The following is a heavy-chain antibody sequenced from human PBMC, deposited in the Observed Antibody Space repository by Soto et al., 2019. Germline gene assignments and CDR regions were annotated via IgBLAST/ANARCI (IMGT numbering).Heavy chain of an antibody. CDR3: ARGQWFDY. CDR2: IYDSGSP. J-gene: IGHJ4*02. V-gene: IGHV4-59*01. Sequence: SETLSLTCTISGGSISVYYWSWIRQPPGQALEWIGYIYDSGSPYYNPSLRSRVIISADTSKNQISLKLTSATAADTAVYYCARGQWFDYWGQGTLVTVSS. D-gene: IGHD6-19*01. CDR1: GGSISVYY.